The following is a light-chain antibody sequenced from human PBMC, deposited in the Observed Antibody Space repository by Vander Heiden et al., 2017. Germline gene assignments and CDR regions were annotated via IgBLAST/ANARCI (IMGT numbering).Light chain of an antibody. J-gene: IGLJ3*02. V-gene: IGLV3-21*02. CDR3: QVYDSSSDHGV. CDR1: KLGSNS. CDR2: YDS. Sequence: SYVLTQPPSVSVAPGPTARITCGGNKLGSNSVHWYQQNPAPAPVLFFYYDSDRHSAIPDRFSASNSGNTATLTTSRVEAGEEADYYCQVYDSSSDHGVFGGGTKLTVL.